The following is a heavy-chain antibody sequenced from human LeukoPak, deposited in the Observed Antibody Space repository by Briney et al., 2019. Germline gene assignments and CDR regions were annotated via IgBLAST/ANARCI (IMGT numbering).Heavy chain of an antibody. D-gene: IGHD3-3*01. CDR1: GGSISSYY. J-gene: IGHJ5*02. CDR2: IYYSGST. CDR3: ARRVAYYDFWSGRNWFDP. Sequence: SETLSLTCTVSGGSISSYYWSWIRQPPGKGLEWLGYIYYSGSTNYNPSLKSRVTISVDTSKNQFSLKLSSVTAADTAVYYCARRVAYYDFWSGRNWFDPWGQGTLVTVPS. V-gene: IGHV4-59*01.